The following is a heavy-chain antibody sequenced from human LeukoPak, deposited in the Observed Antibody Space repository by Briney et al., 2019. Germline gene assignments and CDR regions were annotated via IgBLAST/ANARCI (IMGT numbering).Heavy chain of an antibody. CDR2: IRYDGSNK. J-gene: IGHJ4*02. CDR1: GFTFSSYG. Sequence: GGSLRLSCAASGFTFSSYGMHWVRQAPGKGLEWVAFIRYDGSNKYYADSVKGRFTISRDNSKNTLYLQMNSLRAEDTAVYYCARVPGGSYYYFDYWGQGTLVTVSS. D-gene: IGHD1-26*01. V-gene: IGHV3-30*02. CDR3: ARVPGGSYYYFDY.